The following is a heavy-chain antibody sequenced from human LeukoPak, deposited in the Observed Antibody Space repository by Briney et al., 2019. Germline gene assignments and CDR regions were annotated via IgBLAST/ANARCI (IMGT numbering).Heavy chain of an antibody. J-gene: IGHJ5*02. D-gene: IGHD6-13*01. CDR1: VYIFTSYD. CDR3: ARYGSSSSRP. Sequence: ASVKVSCKSSVYIFTSYDISWVRQDTGQGLEWMGWMNPNSGNTGYAQKFQGRVTMTRNTSISTAYMELSSLRSEDTAVYYCARYGSSSSRPWGQGTLVTVSS. CDR2: MNPNSGNT. V-gene: IGHV1-8*01.